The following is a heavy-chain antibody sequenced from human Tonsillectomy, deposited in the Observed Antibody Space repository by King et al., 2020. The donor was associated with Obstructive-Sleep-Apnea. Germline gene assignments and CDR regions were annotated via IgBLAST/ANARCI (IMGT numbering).Heavy chain of an antibody. CDR1: GGSISSYY. CDR3: ARLSLWFWAFDI. V-gene: IGHV4-59*08. Sequence: PLQESGPGLVKPSETLSLTCTVSGGSISSYYWSWLRPPPGKGLEWIGYIYYSGSTNYNPSLKSRVTISVDTSKNQFSLKLSSVTAADTAVYYCARLSLWFWAFDIWGQGTMVTVSS. CDR2: IYYSGST. D-gene: IGHD3-10*01. J-gene: IGHJ3*02.